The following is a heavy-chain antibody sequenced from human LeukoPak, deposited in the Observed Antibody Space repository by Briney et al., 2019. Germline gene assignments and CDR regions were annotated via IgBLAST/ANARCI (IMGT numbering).Heavy chain of an antibody. J-gene: IGHJ4*02. CDR2: INTRGSS. CDR1: GGPITSHY. CDR3: ARSLIAAGRGYFDY. V-gene: IGHV4-4*07. D-gene: IGHD6-13*01. Sequence: SETLSLTCTVSGGPITSHYWSWIRQPAGKGLEWIGRINTRGSSNYNPSLKSRVTMSVDMSKNQFSLKLRSVTAADTAVYYCARSLIAAGRGYFDYWGQGTLVTVSS.